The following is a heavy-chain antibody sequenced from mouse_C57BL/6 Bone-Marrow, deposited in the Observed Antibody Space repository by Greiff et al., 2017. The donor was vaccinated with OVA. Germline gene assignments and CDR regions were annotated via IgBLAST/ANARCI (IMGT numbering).Heavy chain of an antibody. CDR3: ARARYYWYFDV. J-gene: IGHJ1*03. Sequence: QVHVKQPGAELVKPGASVKLSCKASGYTFTSYWMHWVKQRPGQGLEWIGMIHPNSGSTNYNEKFKSKATLTVDKSSSTAYMQLSSLTSEDSAVYYCARARYYWYFDVWGTGTTVTVSS. CDR2: IHPNSGST. CDR1: GYTFTSYW. V-gene: IGHV1-64*01.